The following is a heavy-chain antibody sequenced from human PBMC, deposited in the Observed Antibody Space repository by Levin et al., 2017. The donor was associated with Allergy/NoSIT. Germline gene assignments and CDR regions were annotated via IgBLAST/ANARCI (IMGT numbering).Heavy chain of an antibody. J-gene: IGHJ6*03. CDR3: ARGGWDCTGGVCSRLQRRRYMDV. V-gene: IGHV3-33*01. CDR2: IWYDGSNK. D-gene: IGHD2-8*02. Sequence: GGSLRLSCAASGFTFSSYGMHWVRQAPGKGLEWVAVIWYDGSNKYYADSVKGRFTISRDNSKNTLYLQMNSLRAEDTAVYYCARGGWDCTGGVCSRLQRRRYMDVWGKGTTVTVSS. CDR1: GFTFSSYG.